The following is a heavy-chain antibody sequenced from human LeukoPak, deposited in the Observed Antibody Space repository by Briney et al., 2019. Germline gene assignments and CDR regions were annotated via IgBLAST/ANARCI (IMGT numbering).Heavy chain of an antibody. J-gene: IGHJ4*02. CDR1: GYTFTGYY. CDR3: ARDRGTMVRGVIINY. D-gene: IGHD3-10*01. V-gene: IGHV1-2*02. Sequence: ASVKVSCKASGYTFTGYYMHWVRQAPGLGLEWMGWINPNSGGTNYAQKFQGRVTMTRDTSISTAYMELSRLRSDDTAVYYCARDRGTMVRGVIINYWGQGTLVTVSS. CDR2: INPNSGGT.